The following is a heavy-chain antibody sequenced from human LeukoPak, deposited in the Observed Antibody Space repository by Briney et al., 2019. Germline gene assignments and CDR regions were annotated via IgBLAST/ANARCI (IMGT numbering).Heavy chain of an antibody. D-gene: IGHD4-17*01. J-gene: IGHJ3*02. V-gene: IGHV4-39*01. CDR2: VYYSGNT. CDR3: ARRDYGRGDAFDI. Sequence: PSETMSLTCRVSGGSISSSSYYWGWIRQPPGKGLEWIGTVYYSGNTYYNPSLQSRVTISVDTSKNQFSLKLSSVTAADTAVYYCARRDYGRGDAFDIWGQGTMVTVSS. CDR1: GGSISSSSYY.